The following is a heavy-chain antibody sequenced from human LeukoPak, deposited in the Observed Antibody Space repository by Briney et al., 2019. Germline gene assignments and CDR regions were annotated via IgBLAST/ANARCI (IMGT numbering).Heavy chain of an antibody. J-gene: IGHJ6*02. D-gene: IGHD6-13*01. Sequence: GRSLRLSCAASGFTFSSYGMHWVRQAPGKGLEWVAVISYDGSNKYYADSVKGRLTISRDNSKNTLYLQMNSLRAEDTAVYYCAKDSAAADNYYYYYGMDVRGQGTTVTVSS. V-gene: IGHV3-30*18. CDR2: ISYDGSNK. CDR1: GFTFSSYG. CDR3: AKDSAAADNYYYYYGMDV.